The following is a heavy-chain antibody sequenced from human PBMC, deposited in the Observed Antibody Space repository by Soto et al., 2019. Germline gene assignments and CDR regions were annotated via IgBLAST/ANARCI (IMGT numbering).Heavy chain of an antibody. CDR2: INHSGST. V-gene: IGHV4-34*01. J-gene: IGHJ4*02. CDR3: ARVRRPSYYDFWSGYPVFDY. Sequence: SETLSLTCAVYGGSFSGYYWSWIRQPPGKGLEWIGEINHSGSTNYNPSLKSRVTISVDTSKNQFSLKLSSVTAADTAVYHCARVRRPSYYDFWSGYPVFDYWGQGNLVTVSS. D-gene: IGHD3-3*01. CDR1: GGSFSGYY.